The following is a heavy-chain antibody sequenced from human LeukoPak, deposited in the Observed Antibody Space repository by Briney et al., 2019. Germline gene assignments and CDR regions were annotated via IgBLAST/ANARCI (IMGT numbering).Heavy chain of an antibody. V-gene: IGHV4-4*02. J-gene: IGHJ6*02. CDR1: GGSISSSNW. Sequence: SETLSLTCAVSGGSISSSNWWSWVRQPPGQGLEWIGEIYHSGSTNYNPSLKSRVTISVDKSKNQFSLKLSSVTAADTAVYYCALIAAAGTEYYHGMDVWGQGTTVTVSS. D-gene: IGHD6-13*01. CDR2: IYHSGST. CDR3: ALIAAAGTEYYHGMDV.